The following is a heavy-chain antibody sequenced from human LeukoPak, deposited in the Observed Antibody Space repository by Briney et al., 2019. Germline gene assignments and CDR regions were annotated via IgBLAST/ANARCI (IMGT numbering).Heavy chain of an antibody. CDR1: GGSISSGGYY. CDR2: IYYSGST. J-gene: IGHJ4*02. D-gene: IGHD4-23*01. CDR3: ATQGTDYGGLFDY. Sequence: SQTLSLTCTVSGGSISSGGYYWSWLRQHPGKGLEWIGYIYYSGSTYYNPSLKSRVTISVDTSKNQFSLKLSSVTAADTAVYYCATQGTDYGGLFDYWGQGTLVTVSS. V-gene: IGHV4-31*03.